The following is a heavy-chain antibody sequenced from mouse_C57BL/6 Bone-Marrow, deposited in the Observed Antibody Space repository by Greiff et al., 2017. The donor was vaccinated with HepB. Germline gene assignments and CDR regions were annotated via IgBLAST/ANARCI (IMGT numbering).Heavy chain of an antibody. CDR2: INYDGSST. CDR3: ARDLDYFDY. J-gene: IGHJ2*01. Sequence: EVKLVESEGGLVQPGSSMKLSCTASGFTFSDYYMAWVRQVPEKGLEWVANINYDGSSTYYLDPLKSRFIIARDNEKNILYLQMSSLKSEDTATYYCARDLDYFDYWGQGTTLRVSS. CDR1: GFTFSDYY. V-gene: IGHV5-16*01.